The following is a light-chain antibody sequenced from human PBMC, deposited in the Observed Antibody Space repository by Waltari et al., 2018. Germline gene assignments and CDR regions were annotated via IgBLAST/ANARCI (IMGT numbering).Light chain of an antibody. J-gene: IGKJ1*01. CDR2: AAS. Sequence: QMTQSPSSLSASLGDRVTITCRASQGIGNLLAWYQLKPGKPPKPLIYAASILHSGVPSRFSASMSGTSFTLTISSLQPDDVATYYCQKYNGVPLTFGPGTKVEIQ. CDR3: QKYNGVPLT. CDR1: QGIGNL. V-gene: IGKV1-27*01.